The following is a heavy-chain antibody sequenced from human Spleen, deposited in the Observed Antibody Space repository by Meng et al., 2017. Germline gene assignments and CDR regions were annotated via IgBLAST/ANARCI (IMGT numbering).Heavy chain of an antibody. D-gene: IGHD2-15*01. CDR2: IYYSGST. CDR1: VGFISSGGYY. J-gene: IGHJ4*02. V-gene: IGHV4-30-4*08. Sequence: QVQLQESGPGLVKPSQTLSLTCTVSVGFISSGGYYWSWIRQHPGKGLEWIGYIYYSGSTYYTPSLKSRVIISVDTSKNQFSLKLTSVTGADTAVYYCARVGGCSGGGCYHRLFDYWGQGTLVTVSS. CDR3: ARVGGCSGGGCYHRLFDY.